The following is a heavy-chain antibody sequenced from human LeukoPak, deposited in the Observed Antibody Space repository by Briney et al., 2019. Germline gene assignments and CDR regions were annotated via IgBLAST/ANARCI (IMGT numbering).Heavy chain of an antibody. Sequence: ASVKVSCKASGYTFTDYNVYWVRQAPGQGPEWMGWIQPKSGGTIYAQRFQGRVTMTRDRSISTAYMELSSLRSDDTAVYYCARTRYFDWLSLDHAFDIWGQGTMVTVSS. CDR2: IQPKSGGT. CDR3: ARTRYFDWLSLDHAFDI. V-gene: IGHV1-2*02. J-gene: IGHJ3*02. D-gene: IGHD3-9*01. CDR1: GYTFTDYN.